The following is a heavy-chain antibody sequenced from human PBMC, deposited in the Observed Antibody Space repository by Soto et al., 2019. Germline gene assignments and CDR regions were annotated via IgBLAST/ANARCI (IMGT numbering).Heavy chain of an antibody. J-gene: IGHJ3*02. CDR3: ARVLSGGDAFDI. D-gene: IGHD3-16*01. CDR1: GFTFSDYY. Sequence: QVQLVESGRGLVKPGGSLRLYCSASGFTFSDYYMSWIRQAPGKGLEWVSYISSSSSYTNYADSVKGRFTISRDNANNSLYLQMNSLRAEDTAVYYCARVLSGGDAFDIWGQGRMVTVSS. V-gene: IGHV3-11*05. CDR2: ISSSSSYT.